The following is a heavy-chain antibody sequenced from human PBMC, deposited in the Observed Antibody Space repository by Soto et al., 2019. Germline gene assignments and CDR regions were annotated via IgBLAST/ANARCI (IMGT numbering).Heavy chain of an antibody. V-gene: IGHV3-74*01. D-gene: IGHD4-17*01. CDR2: MNMDGNRI. CDR3: ARNKSSVRGVPTEFAY. CDR1: GFSFSSYW. Sequence: GGSLRLSCAASGFSFSSYWMHWVRQGPGKGLEWVSRMNMDGNRISYVDSVKGRCTISRDNSKNTLYLQMNSLRAEDTAVYYYARNKSSVRGVPTEFAYWGQGT. J-gene: IGHJ4*02.